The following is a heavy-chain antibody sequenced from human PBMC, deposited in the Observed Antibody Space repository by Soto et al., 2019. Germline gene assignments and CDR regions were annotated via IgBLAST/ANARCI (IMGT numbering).Heavy chain of an antibody. CDR1: GGSFSGYY. Sequence: SETLSLTCAVYGGSFSGYYWSWIRQPPGKGLEWIGEINHSGSTNYNPSLKCRVTISVDTSKNQFSLKLSSVTAADTAVYYCARGLEDRYGDEDWGQGTLVTVSS. CDR2: INHSGST. D-gene: IGHD4-17*01. J-gene: IGHJ4*02. V-gene: IGHV4-34*01. CDR3: ARGLEDRYGDED.